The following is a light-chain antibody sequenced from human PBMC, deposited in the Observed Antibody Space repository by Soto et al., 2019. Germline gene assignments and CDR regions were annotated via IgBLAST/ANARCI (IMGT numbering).Light chain of an antibody. CDR2: AAF. V-gene: IGKV1D-16*01. J-gene: IGKJ4*01. CDR3: QQYNSYPLT. CDR1: QGISNW. Sequence: DTQMTQSPSSLSASVGDRVTMTCRASQGISNWLAWYQQKPGEAPKSLISAAFNLQSGVPSRFSGSRSGTDFTLTISSLQPEDFATYYCQQYNSYPLTFGRGTKVEIK.